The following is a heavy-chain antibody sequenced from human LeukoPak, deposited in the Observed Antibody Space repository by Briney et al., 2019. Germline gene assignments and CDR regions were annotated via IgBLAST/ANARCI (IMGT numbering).Heavy chain of an antibody. V-gene: IGHV1-46*01. D-gene: IGHD5-12*01. CDR2: INPSGGST. Sequence: GASVKVSCKASGYTFTSYYMHWVRQAPGQGLEWMGIINPSGGSTSYARKFQGRVTMTRDTSTSTVYMELSSLRSEDTAVYYCARDSSLATITYAFDIWGQGTMVTVSS. J-gene: IGHJ3*02. CDR1: GYTFTSYY. CDR3: ARDSSLATITYAFDI.